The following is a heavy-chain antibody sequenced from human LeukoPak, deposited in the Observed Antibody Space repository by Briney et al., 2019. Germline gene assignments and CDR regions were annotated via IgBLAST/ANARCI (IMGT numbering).Heavy chain of an antibody. Sequence: ASVKVSCKASGHTFTRYYMHWVRQAPGQGLEWMGWINANSGDTNYAQKFQGRVTMTRDTSISTAYMELSRLRSDDTAVYYCARDRYAAAASPAEYFQHWGQGTLVTVSS. D-gene: IGHD6-13*01. CDR3: ARDRYAAAASPAEYFQH. CDR2: INANSGDT. J-gene: IGHJ1*01. V-gene: IGHV1-2*02. CDR1: GHTFTRYY.